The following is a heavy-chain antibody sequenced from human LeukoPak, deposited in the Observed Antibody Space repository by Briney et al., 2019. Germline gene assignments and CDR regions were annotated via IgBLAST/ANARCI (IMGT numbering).Heavy chain of an antibody. J-gene: IGHJ3*02. CDR2: IYSGGST. CDR3: ARESRVVAGAAFDI. Sequence: GGSLRLSCAASGFTFSSNYMSWVRQAPGKGLEWVSVIYSGGSTYYAGSVRGRFTITRDNSKNTLYLQMNSLRAEDTAVYYCARESRVVAGAAFDIWGQGTMVTVSS. CDR1: GFTFSSNY. D-gene: IGHD3-22*01. V-gene: IGHV3-53*01.